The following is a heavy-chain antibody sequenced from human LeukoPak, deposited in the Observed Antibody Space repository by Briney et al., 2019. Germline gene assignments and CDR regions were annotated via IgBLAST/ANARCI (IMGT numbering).Heavy chain of an antibody. CDR1: GFTFSSYS. D-gene: IGHD2-2*01. Sequence: GGSLRLSCAASGFTFSSYSMNWVRQAPGKGLGWVSRINSDGSSTSYADSVKGRFTISRDNAKNTLYLQMNSLRAEDTAVYSCASEGYCSSTSCYDYWGQGTLVTVSS. J-gene: IGHJ4*02. CDR2: INSDGSST. V-gene: IGHV3-74*01. CDR3: ASEGYCSSTSCYDY.